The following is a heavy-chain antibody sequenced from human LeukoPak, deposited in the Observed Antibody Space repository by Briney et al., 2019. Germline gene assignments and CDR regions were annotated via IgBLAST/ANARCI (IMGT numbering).Heavy chain of an antibody. V-gene: IGHV3-33*01. D-gene: IGHD6-19*01. Sequence: PGRSLRLSCVVSGFTFSDYGMHWARQAPGKGLEWVAVIWYDGTNKYYADSVEGRFTISRDNSKNTLYLQMNSLRAEDTAVYYCARTRYNSGGGDYWGQGTPVIVSP. CDR3: ARTRYNSGGGDY. CDR1: GFTFSDYG. J-gene: IGHJ4*02. CDR2: IWYDGTNK.